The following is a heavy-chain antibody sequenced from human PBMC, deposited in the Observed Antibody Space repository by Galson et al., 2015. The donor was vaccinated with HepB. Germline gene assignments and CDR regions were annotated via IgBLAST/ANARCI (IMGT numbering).Heavy chain of an antibody. Sequence: SLRLSCAASGFTFSAYAMAWVRQTPGKGLECVSGITATGSRTYYADSVRGRFSISRDNSKSTLYLQMNGLKAEDTATYYCAKRDFSDSGYAPLLDSWGQGTLVTVSP. J-gene: IGHJ4*02. CDR3: AKRDFSDSGYAPLLDS. V-gene: IGHV3-23*01. CDR1: GFTFSAYA. D-gene: IGHD5-18*01. CDR2: ITATGSRT.